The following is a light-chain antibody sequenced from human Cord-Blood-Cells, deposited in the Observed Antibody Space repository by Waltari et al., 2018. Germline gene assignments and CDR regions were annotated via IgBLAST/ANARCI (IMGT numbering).Light chain of an antibody. V-gene: IGKV1-39*01. J-gene: IGKJ2*01. CDR3: QQSNTTPYT. Sequence: DIQMTQSPSSLSASVGDRVTITCRASQSIISYLNWYQQKTGKAPKLLIYAASSCQSGVPPRFCGSGAGTDFTLPTSSLQPQDFSTYYCQQSNTTPYTFGQGTKLEIK. CDR2: AAS. CDR1: QSIISY.